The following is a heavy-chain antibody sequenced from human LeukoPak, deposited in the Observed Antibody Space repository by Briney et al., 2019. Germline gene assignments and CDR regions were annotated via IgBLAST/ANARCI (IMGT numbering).Heavy chain of an antibody. Sequence: PGGSLRLSCAASGFTFSSYSMNWVRQAPGKGLEWVSSISSSSSYIYYADSVKGRFTISRDNAENSLYLQMNSLRAEDTAVYYCARDQNREAAIDYWGQGTLVTVSS. CDR3: ARDQNREAAIDY. D-gene: IGHD1-14*01. J-gene: IGHJ4*02. V-gene: IGHV3-21*01. CDR1: GFTFSSYS. CDR2: ISSSSSYI.